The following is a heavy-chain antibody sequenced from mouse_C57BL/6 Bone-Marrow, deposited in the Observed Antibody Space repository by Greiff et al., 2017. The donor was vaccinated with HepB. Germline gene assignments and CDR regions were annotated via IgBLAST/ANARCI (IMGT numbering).Heavy chain of an antibody. Sequence: QVHVKQSGPELVKPGASVKLSCKASGYTFTSYDINWVKQRPGQGLEWIGWIYPRDGSTKYNEKFKGKATLTVDTSSSTAYMEIHSLTSEDSAVYFCARGGNWDGYAMDYWGQGTSVTVSS. CDR3: ARGGNWDGYAMDY. D-gene: IGHD4-1*01. CDR2: IYPRDGST. V-gene: IGHV1-85*01. J-gene: IGHJ4*01. CDR1: GYTFTSYD.